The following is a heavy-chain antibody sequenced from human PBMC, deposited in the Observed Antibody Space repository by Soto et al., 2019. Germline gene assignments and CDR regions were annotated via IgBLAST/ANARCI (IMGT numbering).Heavy chain of an antibody. CDR3: ARHGYNYGGGYFDY. V-gene: IGHV3-66*04. CDR1: GVTVSSNY. Sequence: EVQLVESGGGLVQPGGSLRLSGAASGVTVSSNYMSWVRQAPGKGLEGVSVIYSGGSTYYADSVKGRFTISRDNSKNTLYLQMNSLRAEDTAVYYCARHGYNYGGGYFDYWGQGTLVTVSS. CDR2: IYSGGST. D-gene: IGHD5-18*01. J-gene: IGHJ4*02.